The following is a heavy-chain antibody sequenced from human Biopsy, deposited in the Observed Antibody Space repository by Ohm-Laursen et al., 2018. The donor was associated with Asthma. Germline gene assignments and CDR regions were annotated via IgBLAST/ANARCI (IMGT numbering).Heavy chain of an antibody. J-gene: IGHJ6*02. Sequence: SLRLSCAATGFTFSIYGIHWVRQALGKGLEWVAVISFDGTNKYYADSVKGRFTISRDNSKNTLDLQMNSLSAEDSAVYYCARVDGVVEPATRMGGMDVWAKGPRSPSP. V-gene: IGHV3-30*03. CDR3: ARVDGVVEPATRMGGMDV. CDR2: ISFDGTNK. D-gene: IGHD2-15*01. CDR1: GFTFSIYG.